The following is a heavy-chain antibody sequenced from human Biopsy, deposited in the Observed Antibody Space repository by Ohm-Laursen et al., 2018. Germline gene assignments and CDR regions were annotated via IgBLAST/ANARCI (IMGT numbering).Heavy chain of an antibody. D-gene: IGHD3-16*02. CDR1: GYTFTNYF. Sequence: ASVKVSCKASGYTFTNYFLHWVRQAPGQGLEWMGMINPSNARINYAQKFQGRVTMTRDTSTSTVYMDLGSLRSEDTALYFCARAYRMYFFDFWGQGSLVTVSA. CDR2: INPSNARI. J-gene: IGHJ4*02. CDR3: ARAYRMYFFDF. V-gene: IGHV1-46*01.